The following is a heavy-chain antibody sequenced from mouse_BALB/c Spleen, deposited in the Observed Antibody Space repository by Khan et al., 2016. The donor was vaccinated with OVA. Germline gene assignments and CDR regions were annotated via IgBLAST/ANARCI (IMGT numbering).Heavy chain of an antibody. J-gene: IGHJ3*01. CDR1: GYTFTDFA. V-gene: IGHV1S137*01. CDR3: ARGNGNYRFAY. Sequence: QVRLQQSGAELVRPGVSVKISCKGSGYTFTDFAMHWVKQSHAKSLEWIGVISTYYGDANYNQKFKGKATMTVDKSSSTAYMELARLTSEDSAIYNCARGNGNYRFAYWGQGTLVTVSA. D-gene: IGHD2-1*01. CDR2: ISTYYGDA.